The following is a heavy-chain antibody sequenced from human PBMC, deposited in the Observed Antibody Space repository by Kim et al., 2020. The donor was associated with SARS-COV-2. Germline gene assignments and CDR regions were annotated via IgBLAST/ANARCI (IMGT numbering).Heavy chain of an antibody. D-gene: IGHD6-6*01. CDR2: INANTGDT. Sequence: ASVKVSCKASSQSFTTLRLSWVRQAPGQGLEWMGWINANTGDTDYAQNLQGRVTMTTDTSTTTAYMELRSLRSDDTAIYYCATLYRSSYFNNWGQGTLVT. CDR1: SQSFTTLR. V-gene: IGHV1-18*01. CDR3: ATLYRSSYFNN. J-gene: IGHJ4*02.